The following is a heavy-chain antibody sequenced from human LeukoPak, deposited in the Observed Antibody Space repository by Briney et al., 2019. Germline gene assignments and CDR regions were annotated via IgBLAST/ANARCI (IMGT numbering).Heavy chain of an antibody. D-gene: IGHD3-10*01. J-gene: IGHJ4*02. CDR2: ISYDGSNK. CDR1: GFTFSSYG. V-gene: IGHV3-30*18. CDR3: AKPRITMVRGSGLKD. Sequence: GGSLRLSCAASGFTFSSYGMHWVRQAPGKGLEWVAVISYDGSNKYYADSVKGRFTISRDNSKNTLYLQMNSLRAEDTAVYYCAKPRITMVRGSGLKDWGQGTLVTVSS.